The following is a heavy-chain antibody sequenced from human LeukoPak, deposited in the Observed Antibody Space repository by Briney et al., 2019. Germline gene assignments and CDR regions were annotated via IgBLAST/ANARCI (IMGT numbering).Heavy chain of an antibody. J-gene: IGHJ4*02. V-gene: IGHV4-39*07. CDR2: IYYSGTT. CDR1: GGSISSSSYY. Sequence: SETLSLTCTVSGGSISSSSYYWGWIRQPPGKGLEWIGYIYYSGTTYYNPSLKSRVTVSLDTSKNQFSLKLSSVTAADTAVYYCAREDSGSLDYWGQGTLVTVSS. CDR3: AREDSGSLDY. D-gene: IGHD1-26*01.